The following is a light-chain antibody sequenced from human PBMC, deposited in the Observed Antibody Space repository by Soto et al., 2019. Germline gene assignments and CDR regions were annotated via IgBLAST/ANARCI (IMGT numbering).Light chain of an antibody. Sequence: EIVLTQSPATLSLSPGERATLSCRASQSVSSYLAWYQQKGGQAPRLLIYDASNRATGIPARFSGSGSGTDVTLTSSSVEPEDFAVYYCQQRNSWPLTFGGGTMVEIK. V-gene: IGKV3-11*01. CDR2: DAS. J-gene: IGKJ4*01. CDR1: QSVSSY. CDR3: QQRNSWPLT.